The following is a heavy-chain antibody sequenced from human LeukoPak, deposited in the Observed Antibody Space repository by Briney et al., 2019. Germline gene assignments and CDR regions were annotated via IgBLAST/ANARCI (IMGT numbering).Heavy chain of an antibody. D-gene: IGHD3-22*01. Sequence: PGGSLRLSCAASGFTFSSYSLNWVRQAPGKGLEWVSSISSTSSFIYYAGSVKGRFTISRDNAMNSLYLQMNTLRAEDTAVYYCARDLGSGYSDCWGQGTLVTVSS. V-gene: IGHV3-21*01. CDR3: ARDLGSGYSDC. CDR2: ISSTSSFI. CDR1: GFTFSSYS. J-gene: IGHJ4*02.